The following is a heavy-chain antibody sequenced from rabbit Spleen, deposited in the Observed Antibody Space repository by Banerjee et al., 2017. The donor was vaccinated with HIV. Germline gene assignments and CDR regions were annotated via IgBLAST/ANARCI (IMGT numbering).Heavy chain of an antibody. V-gene: IGHV1S45*01. CDR2: INTVTGKT. Sequence: QQQLEESGGGLVQPEGSLTLTCKASGFSFSDRDVMCWVRQAPGKGLEWIACINTVTGKTVYANWAKGRFTISKASSTTVTLQMTSLTVADTATYFCARGSATMTMVITGYYLNLWGPGTLVTVS. J-gene: IGHJ4*01. CDR3: ARGSATMTMVITGYYLNL. CDR1: GFSFSDRDV. D-gene: IGHD2-1*01.